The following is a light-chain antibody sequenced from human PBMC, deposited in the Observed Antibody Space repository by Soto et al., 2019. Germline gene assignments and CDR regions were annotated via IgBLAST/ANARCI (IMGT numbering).Light chain of an antibody. CDR2: GAS. CDR1: QSVSSSY. V-gene: IGKV3-20*01. CDR3: QQYGASPYT. J-gene: IGKJ2*01. Sequence: EIVLTQSPGTLSLSPGERATLSCRASQSVSSSYLAWYQQKPGQAPRLLIYGASSRATGIPDRFSGSGSETDFTLTIRRLEPEDFAVYYCQQYGASPYTFGQGTKLETK.